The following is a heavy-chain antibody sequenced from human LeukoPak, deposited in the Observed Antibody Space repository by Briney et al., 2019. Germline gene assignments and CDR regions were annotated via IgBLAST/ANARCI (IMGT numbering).Heavy chain of an antibody. V-gene: IGHV3-48*04. D-gene: IGHD2-21*02. CDR2: IRSSSSTI. CDR1: GFTFSSYS. Sequence: GGSLRLSCAASGFTFSSYSMNWVRQAPGKGLEWVSYIRSSSSTIYYADSVKGRFTISRDNAKNSLYLQMNSLRAEDTAVYYCARDPPYCGGDCPDAFDIWGQGTMVTVSS. J-gene: IGHJ3*02. CDR3: ARDPPYCGGDCPDAFDI.